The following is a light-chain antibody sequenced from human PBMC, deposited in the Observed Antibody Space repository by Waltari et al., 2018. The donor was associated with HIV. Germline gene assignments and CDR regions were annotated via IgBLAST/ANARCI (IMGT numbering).Light chain of an antibody. CDR3: GAWDDSLKGFM. CDR1: RSTIGSNP. V-gene: IGLV1-44*01. CDR2: SNS. J-gene: IGLJ3*02. Sequence: QSVLTQPPSASGAPGQRVTIPCSGSRSTIGSNPVSWYQQLPGTAPKLLISSNSQRPSGVPDRFSGSKSGSSASLAISGLQAEDESQYFCGAWDDSLKGFMFGGGTQLTVL.